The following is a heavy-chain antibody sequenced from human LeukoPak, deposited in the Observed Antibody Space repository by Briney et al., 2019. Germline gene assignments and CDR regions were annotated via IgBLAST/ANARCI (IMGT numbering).Heavy chain of an antibody. CDR2: INPNSGGT. CDR1: GYTFTGYY. Sequence: ASVKVSCKASGYTFTGYYLHWVRQAPGQGLESMGWINPNSGGTKYAQHFQGRVTMTRDTSINTASMELTRLKSDDTAVYYCARGDDIVVVAAATFHYWGQGTLVTVSS. D-gene: IGHD2-15*01. CDR3: ARGDDIVVVAAATFHY. V-gene: IGHV1-2*02. J-gene: IGHJ4*02.